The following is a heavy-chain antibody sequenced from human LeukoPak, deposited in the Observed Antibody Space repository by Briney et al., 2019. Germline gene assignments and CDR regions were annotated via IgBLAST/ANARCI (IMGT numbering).Heavy chain of an antibody. CDR3: ARRGIGSSRYQNMDV. CDR2: ISIDGGRT. D-gene: IGHD6-25*01. V-gene: IGHV3-23*01. CDR1: GFTFSSYA. Sequence: GGSLRLSCAASGFTFSSYAMSWVRQAPGKGPEWVSTISIDGGRTYYADSVKGRFTVSRDTSKNTLYLQMNSLRAEDTAVYYCARRGIGSSRYQNMDVWGKGTTVTVSS. J-gene: IGHJ6*03.